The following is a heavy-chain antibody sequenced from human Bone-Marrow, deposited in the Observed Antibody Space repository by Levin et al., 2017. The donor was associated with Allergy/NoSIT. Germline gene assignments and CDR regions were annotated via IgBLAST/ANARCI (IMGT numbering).Heavy chain of an antibody. D-gene: IGHD1-1*01. Sequence: PGGSLRLSCAASDFSFGSYDTNWVRQAPGKGLEWVSYISSGGGKIYYAESVKGRFTISRDNSKNSLFLQMNSLRSPETAVYYCTRENTLINDDGWGWYFDHWGRGTLVTVSS. J-gene: IGHJ2*01. CDR3: TRENTLINDDGWGWYFDH. V-gene: IGHV3-48*03. CDR2: ISSGGGKI. CDR1: DFSFGSYD.